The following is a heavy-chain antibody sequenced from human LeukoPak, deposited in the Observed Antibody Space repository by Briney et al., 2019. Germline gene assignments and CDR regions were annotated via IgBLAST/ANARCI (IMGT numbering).Heavy chain of an antibody. V-gene: IGHV3-48*01. CDR1: GFTLSGYS. J-gene: IGHJ4*02. CDR2: ISSSSGTI. Sequence: GGSLRLSCAASGFTLSGYSMHWVRQAPGKGLEWVSYISSSSGTIYYADSVKGRFTISRDNSNNALYLQMDSLRAEDTAVYYCANWIGSSSRDYWGQGTLVTVSS. D-gene: IGHD6-6*01. CDR3: ANWIGSSSRDY.